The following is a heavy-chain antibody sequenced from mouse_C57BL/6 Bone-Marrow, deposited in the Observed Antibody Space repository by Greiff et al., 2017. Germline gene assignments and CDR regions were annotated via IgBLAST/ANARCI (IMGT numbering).Heavy chain of an antibody. CDR1: GYTFTSYW. V-gene: IGHV1-59*01. Sequence: VQLQESGAELVRPGTSVKLSCKASGYTFTSYWMHWVKQRPGQGLEWIGVIDPSDSYTNYNQKFKGKATLTVDTSSSTAYMQLSSLTSEDSAVYYCARSGYYGSSFFDYWGQGTTLTVSS. J-gene: IGHJ2*01. CDR3: ARSGYYGSSFFDY. CDR2: IDPSDSYT. D-gene: IGHD1-1*01.